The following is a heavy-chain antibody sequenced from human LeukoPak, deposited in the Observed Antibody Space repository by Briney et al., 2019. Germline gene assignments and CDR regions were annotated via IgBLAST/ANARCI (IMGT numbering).Heavy chain of an antibody. CDR3: ARAGDIVATINYYYYYMDV. Sequence: KTSETLSLTCAVYGGSFSGYYWSWIRQPPGKGLEWIGEINHSGSTNYNPSLKSRVTISVDTSKNQFSLKLSSVTAADTAVYYCARAGDIVATINYYYYYMDVWGKGTTVTISS. CDR1: GGSFSGYY. CDR2: INHSGST. D-gene: IGHD5-12*01. J-gene: IGHJ6*03. V-gene: IGHV4-34*01.